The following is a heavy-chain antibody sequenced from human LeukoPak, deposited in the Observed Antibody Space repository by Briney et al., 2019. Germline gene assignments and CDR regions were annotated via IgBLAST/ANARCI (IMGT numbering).Heavy chain of an antibody. D-gene: IGHD5-12*01. V-gene: IGHV3-73*01. CDR2: IRSKANRYAT. Sequence: PGGSLRLSCAASGFTFSDSVIHWVRQASGKGLEWVGRIRSKANRYATAYAASVKDRFTISRDDSKNTAYLQMNSLKTEDTAVYYCTGGYSGYDINYWGQRTLVTVSS. J-gene: IGHJ4*02. CDR3: TGGYSGYDINY. CDR1: GFTFSDSV.